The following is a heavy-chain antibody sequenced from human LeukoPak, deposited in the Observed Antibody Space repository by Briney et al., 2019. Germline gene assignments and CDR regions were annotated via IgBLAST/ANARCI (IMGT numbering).Heavy chain of an antibody. Sequence: GGSLRLSCAASGFTFSSYSMNWVRQAPGKGLEWVSSISSSSSYIYYADSVKGRFTISRDNAKNSLYLQMNSLRAEDTAVYYCARVSPNYYYGMDVWGQGTTVTVSS. CDR3: ARVSPNYYYGMDV. J-gene: IGHJ6*02. CDR1: GFTFSSYS. CDR2: ISSSSSYI. V-gene: IGHV3-21*01.